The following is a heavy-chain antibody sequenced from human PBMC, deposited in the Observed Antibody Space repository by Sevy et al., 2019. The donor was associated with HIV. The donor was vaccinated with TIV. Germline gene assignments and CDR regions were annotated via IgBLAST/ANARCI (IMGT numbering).Heavy chain of an antibody. D-gene: IGHD6-19*01. J-gene: IGHJ4*02. V-gene: IGHV3-23*01. Sequence: GGSLRLSCAASGFTFSSYAMNWIRQAPGKGLEWVSGISDSGGSTYYADSVKGRFTISRDNSKNMLYLQMNSLRAGDTAVYYCGKDRLAVAATVVDWGQGTLVTVSS. CDR1: GFTFSSYA. CDR2: ISDSGGST. CDR3: GKDRLAVAATVVD.